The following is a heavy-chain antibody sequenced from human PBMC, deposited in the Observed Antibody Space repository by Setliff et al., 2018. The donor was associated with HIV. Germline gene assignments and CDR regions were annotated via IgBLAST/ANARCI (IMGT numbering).Heavy chain of an antibody. V-gene: IGHV2-70*11. CDR2: IDWDDDK. Sequence: SGPTLVNPTQTLTLTCTFSGFSLSKSGMCVSWIRQPPGKALEWLARIDWDDDKYYSTSLKTRLTISKDTSKNQVVLKMTNVDPVDTATYYCARMISYSRDYYAQFDHWGQGALVTVSS. J-gene: IGHJ4*02. D-gene: IGHD3-22*01. CDR1: GFSLSKSGMC. CDR3: ARMISYSRDYYAQFDH.